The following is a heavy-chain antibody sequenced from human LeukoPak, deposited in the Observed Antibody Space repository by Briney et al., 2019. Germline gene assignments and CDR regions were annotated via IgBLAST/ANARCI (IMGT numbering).Heavy chain of an antibody. V-gene: IGHV1-24*01. CDR3: ATPRRDDYVWGSYRYSFDY. Sequence: ASVKVSCKVSGYTHTELSMHWVRQAPGKGLEWMGGFDPEDGETIYAQKFQGRVTMTEDTSTDTAYMELSSLRSEDTAVYYCATPRRDDYVWGSYRYSFDYWGQGTLVTVSS. J-gene: IGHJ4*02. CDR2: FDPEDGET. D-gene: IGHD3-16*02. CDR1: GYTHTELS.